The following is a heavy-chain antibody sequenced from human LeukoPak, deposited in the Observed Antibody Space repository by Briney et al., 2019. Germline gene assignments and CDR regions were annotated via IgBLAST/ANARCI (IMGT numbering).Heavy chain of an antibody. CDR1: GCTFTGYY. CDR2: INPNSGGT. D-gene: IGHD2-2*01. J-gene: IGHJ4*02. CDR3: ARKSASRATSEFDY. V-gene: IGHV1-2*02. Sequence: ASVKVSCKASGCTFTGYYMHWVRQAPGQGLEWMGYINPNSGGTNYAQKFQGRVTMTRDTSISTAYMELSRLTSDDTAVYYCARKSASRATSEFDYWGQGTLVTVSS.